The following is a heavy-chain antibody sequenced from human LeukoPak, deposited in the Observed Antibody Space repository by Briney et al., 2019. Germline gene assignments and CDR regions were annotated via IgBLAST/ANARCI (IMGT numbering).Heavy chain of an antibody. CDR1: GFTFSSYE. D-gene: IGHD3-9*01. CDR3: ARVSDILTGYVNRFDY. V-gene: IGHV3-48*03. Sequence: GGSLRLSCAASGFTFSSYEMNWVRQAPGKGLEWVSYISSSGSTIYYADSVKGRFTISRDNAKNSLYLQMNSLRAEDTAVYYCARVSDILTGYVNRFDYWGQGTLVTVSS. CDR2: ISSSGSTI. J-gene: IGHJ4*02.